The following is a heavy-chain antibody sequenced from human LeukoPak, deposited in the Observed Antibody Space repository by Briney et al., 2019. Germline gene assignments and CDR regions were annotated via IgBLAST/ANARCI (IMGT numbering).Heavy chain of an antibody. D-gene: IGHD1-26*01. Sequence: SVKVSCKASGGTFSSYAISWVRQAPGQGLEWMGGIIPILGTANYAQKFQGRVTITADESTSTAYMELSSLRSEDTAVYYCARAIVGATRAFDYWGQGTLVTVSS. J-gene: IGHJ4*02. CDR1: GGTFSSYA. V-gene: IGHV1-69*13. CDR3: ARAIVGATRAFDY. CDR2: IIPILGTA.